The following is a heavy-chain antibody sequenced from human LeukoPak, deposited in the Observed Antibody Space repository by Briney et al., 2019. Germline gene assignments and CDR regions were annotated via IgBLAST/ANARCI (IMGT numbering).Heavy chain of an antibody. J-gene: IGHJ4*02. D-gene: IGHD4-17*01. CDR1: VYTFTSYY. CDR3: ARESLGTTVRQKDYYFDY. V-gene: IGHV1-46*01. Sequence: RASVKVSCKASVYTFTSYYMHWVRQAPGQGLEWMGIINPSGGSTRYAQKFQGRVTMTRDTSTSTVYMELSSLRSEDTAVYYCARESLGTTVRQKDYYFDYWGQGTLVTVSS. CDR2: INPSGGST.